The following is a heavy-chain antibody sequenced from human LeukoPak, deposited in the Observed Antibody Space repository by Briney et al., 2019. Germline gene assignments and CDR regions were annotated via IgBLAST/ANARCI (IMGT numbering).Heavy chain of an antibody. J-gene: IGHJ4*02. CDR1: GASINGYY. CDR2: VHYSLNS. V-gene: IGHV4-59*01. D-gene: IGHD5-24*01. CDR3: ACYKIVERNFDF. Sequence: SETLSLTCTVSGASINGYYWSWIRQPPGKGLEWIGNVHYSLNSNYSPSLESRVTISMDTSKRQFSLKLTYVTAADTAVYYCACYKIVERNFDFWGQGMLVTVSS.